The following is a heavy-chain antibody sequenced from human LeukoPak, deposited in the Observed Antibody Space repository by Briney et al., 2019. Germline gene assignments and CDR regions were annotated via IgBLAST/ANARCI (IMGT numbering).Heavy chain of an antibody. J-gene: IGHJ4*02. D-gene: IGHD5-24*01. CDR3: VRELDRNGCGDY. CDR1: GFTFSSYA. V-gene: IGHV3-23*01. CDR2: ISDSGGRT. Sequence: GGSLRLSCAASGFTFSSYAMSWIRQTPGKGLEWVSAISDSGGRTYYADSVKGRFTISRDNSKNTLFLQMNGLRAEDTAAYHCVRELDRNGCGDYWGQGTLVTVSS.